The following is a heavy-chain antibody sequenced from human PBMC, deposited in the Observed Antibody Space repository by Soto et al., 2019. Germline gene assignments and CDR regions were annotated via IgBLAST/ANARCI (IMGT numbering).Heavy chain of an antibody. Sequence: SLRLSCAASGFTFSSYSMNWVRQAPGKGLEWVSYISSSSSTIYYADSVKGRFTISADKSISTAYLQWSSLKASDTAMYYCARLSRYYGSGSSMATDMDVWGKGTTVTVSS. CDR2: ISSSSSTI. CDR3: ARLSRYYGSGSSMATDMDV. D-gene: IGHD3-10*01. CDR1: GFTFSSYS. V-gene: IGHV3-48*01. J-gene: IGHJ6*03.